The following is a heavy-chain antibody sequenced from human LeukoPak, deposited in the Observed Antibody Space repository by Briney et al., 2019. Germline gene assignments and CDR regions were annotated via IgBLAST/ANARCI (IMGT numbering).Heavy chain of an antibody. J-gene: IGHJ4*02. D-gene: IGHD2-2*01. CDR2: ISGSGGST. V-gene: IGHV3-23*01. CDR1: GFTFSSYA. CDR3: AKKISYRYQLLAFDY. Sequence: PGGSLRLSCAASGFTFSSYAMSWVRQAPGKGLEWVSAISGSGGSTYYADSVKGRFTISRDNSKNTLYLQMNSLRAEDTAVYYCAKKISYRYQLLAFDYWGQGTLVTVSS.